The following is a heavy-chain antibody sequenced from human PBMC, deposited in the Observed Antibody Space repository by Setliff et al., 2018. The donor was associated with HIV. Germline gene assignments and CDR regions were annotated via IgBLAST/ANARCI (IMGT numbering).Heavy chain of an antibody. V-gene: IGHV4-39*01. J-gene: IGHJ4*02. D-gene: IGHD6-19*01. CDR2: ISHSGIT. CDR1: SVSSISFSSSYY. Sequence: SETLSLTCILSSVSSISFSSSYYWGRIRQPTGKGLEWIGYISHSGITCYNPSLKSRVTISVYTSKNPFSLRLSSVTAADTAVYYCARQGAVTGHAFDSWGPGALVTVSS. CDR3: ARQGAVTGHAFDS.